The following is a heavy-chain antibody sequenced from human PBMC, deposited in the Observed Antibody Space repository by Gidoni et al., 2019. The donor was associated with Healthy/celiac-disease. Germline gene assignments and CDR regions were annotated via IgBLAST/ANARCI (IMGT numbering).Heavy chain of an antibody. D-gene: IGHD3-3*01. Sequence: QVQLVQSGAEVKKPGASVKVSCKVSVYPLTELSMHWVRQSTGKGLEWMGGVDPEDGETIYAQKFQGRVTMTEDTSTDTAYMELSSLRSEDTAVYYCATGYDFWSGYRLGPYYYYGMDVWGQGTTVTVSS. V-gene: IGHV1-24*01. CDR2: VDPEDGET. CDR3: ATGYDFWSGYRLGPYYYYGMDV. J-gene: IGHJ6*02. CDR1: VYPLTELS.